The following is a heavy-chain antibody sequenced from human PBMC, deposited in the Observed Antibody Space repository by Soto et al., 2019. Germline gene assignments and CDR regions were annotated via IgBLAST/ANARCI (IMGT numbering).Heavy chain of an antibody. Sequence: ASVKVSCKVSGYTLTELSMHWVRQAPGKGLEWMGGFDPEDGETIYAQKFQGRVTMTEDTSTDTAYMELSSLRSEDTAVYYCATDRGIAVAGFQDYYYGMDVWGQGTTVTV. CDR2: FDPEDGET. J-gene: IGHJ6*02. V-gene: IGHV1-24*01. CDR3: ATDRGIAVAGFQDYYYGMDV. D-gene: IGHD6-19*01. CDR1: GYTLTELS.